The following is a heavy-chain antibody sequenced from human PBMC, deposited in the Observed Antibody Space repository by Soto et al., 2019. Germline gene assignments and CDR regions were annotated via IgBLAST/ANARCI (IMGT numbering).Heavy chain of an antibody. CDR3: AREGHDYGDYGAIDY. V-gene: IGHV3-72*01. CDR1: GFTFSDHY. Sequence: EVQLVESGGGLVQPGGSLRLSCAASGFTFSDHYMDWVRQAPGKGREWVGRTRNKANSYTTEYATSVKGRFTISRDDSKNSLYLQMNSLKTEDTAVYYCAREGHDYGDYGAIDYWGQGTLVTVSS. CDR2: TRNKANSYTT. D-gene: IGHD4-17*01. J-gene: IGHJ4*02.